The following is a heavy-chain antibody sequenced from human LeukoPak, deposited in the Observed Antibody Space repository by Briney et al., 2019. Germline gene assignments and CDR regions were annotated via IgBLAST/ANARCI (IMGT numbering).Heavy chain of an antibody. Sequence: PSETLSLTCTVSGGSISSYYRSWIRQPPRKGLEWIAFIYYTGSTHYNPSLKSRVTVSVDTSTNQFSLKLSAVTAADTAVYYYARQYSQPPHYFDFWGQGTLLTVSA. V-gene: IGHV4-59*08. CDR1: GGSISSYY. D-gene: IGHD5-18*01. CDR3: ARQYSQPPHYFDF. CDR2: IYYTGST. J-gene: IGHJ4*02.